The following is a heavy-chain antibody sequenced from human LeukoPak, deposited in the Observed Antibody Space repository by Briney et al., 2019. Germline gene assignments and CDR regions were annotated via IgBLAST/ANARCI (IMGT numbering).Heavy chain of an antibody. D-gene: IGHD6-6*01. CDR1: GFTFSSYG. V-gene: IGHV3-30*02. J-gene: IGHJ4*02. CDR3: AKDSGKAARPKIDY. Sequence: GGSLRLSCAASGFTFSSYGMHWVRQAPGKGLEWVAFIRYDGSNKYYADSVKGRFTISRDNSKNTLYLQMNSLRAEDTAVYYCAKDSGKAARPKIDYWGQGTLVTVSS. CDR2: IRYDGSNK.